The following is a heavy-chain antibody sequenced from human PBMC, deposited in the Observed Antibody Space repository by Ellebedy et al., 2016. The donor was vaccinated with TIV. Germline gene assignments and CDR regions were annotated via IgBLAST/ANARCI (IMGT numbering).Heavy chain of an antibody. CDR1: GYTFTSYA. Sequence: ASVKVSXXASGYTFTSYAMHWVRQAPGQRLEWMGWINAGNGNTKYSQKFQGRVTITRDTSASTAYMELSSLRSEDTAVYYCATQAYYDYVWGSYLQNYFDYWGQGTLVTVSS. D-gene: IGHD3-16*02. V-gene: IGHV1-3*01. CDR2: INAGNGNT. CDR3: ATQAYYDYVWGSYLQNYFDY. J-gene: IGHJ4*02.